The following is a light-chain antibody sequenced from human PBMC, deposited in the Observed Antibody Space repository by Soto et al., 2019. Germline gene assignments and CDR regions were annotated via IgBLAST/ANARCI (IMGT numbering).Light chain of an antibody. V-gene: IGKV3-20*01. CDR3: QQYGNSPYT. J-gene: IGKJ2*01. CDR1: QRVSSTF. CDR2: DAS. Sequence: PGERATLSCRASQRVSSTFLSWYQQKPGQAPRLLIFDASNRATGIPDRFSGSGSGTDFTLTISRLEPEDFAVYFCQQYGNSPYTFGQGTKLEI.